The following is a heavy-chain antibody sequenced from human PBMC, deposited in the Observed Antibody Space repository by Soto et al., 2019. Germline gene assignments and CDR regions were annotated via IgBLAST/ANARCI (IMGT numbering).Heavy chain of an antibody. CDR3: ARGPIMVRGVPGLDY. CDR2: INPNSGGT. CDR1: GYTFTGYY. Sequence: QVQLVQSGAEVKKPGASVKVSCKASGYTFTGYYMHWVRQAPGQGLEWMGWINPNSGGTNYAQKFQGRVTMTRDTSISTAYMELSRLRSDDTAVYYCARGPIMVRGVPGLDYWGQGTLVTVSS. J-gene: IGHJ4*02. D-gene: IGHD3-10*01. V-gene: IGHV1-2*02.